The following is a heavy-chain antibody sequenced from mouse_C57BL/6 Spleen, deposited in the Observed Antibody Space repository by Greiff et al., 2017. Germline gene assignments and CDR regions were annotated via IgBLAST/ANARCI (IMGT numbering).Heavy chain of an antibody. Sequence: EVMLVESGEGLVKPGGSLKLSCAASGFTFSSYAMSWVRQTPEKRLEWVAYISSGGDYIYYADTVKGRFTISRDNARNTMYLQMDSLKSEDTAMYYCTREGYDAMDYWGQGTSVTVSS. D-gene: IGHD3-2*02. J-gene: IGHJ4*01. CDR3: TREGYDAMDY. CDR2: ISSGGDYI. CDR1: GFTFSSYA. V-gene: IGHV5-9-1*02.